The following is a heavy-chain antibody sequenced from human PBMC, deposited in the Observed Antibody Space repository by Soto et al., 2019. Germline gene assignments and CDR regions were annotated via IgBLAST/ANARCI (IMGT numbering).Heavy chain of an antibody. CDR3: ARDEGSATVTTFDY. D-gene: IGHD4-17*01. V-gene: IGHV3-33*01. CDR2: IWYDGSNK. J-gene: IGHJ4*02. Sequence: QVQLVESGGGVVQPGRSLRLSCAAYGYTFRSNGMHWVRQAPGKGLKWVAVIWYDGSNKYYADSVKGRFTISRDNSKNTLYLQMNSLRAEDTAVYYCARDEGSATVTTFDYWGQGTLVTDSS. CDR1: GYTFRSNG.